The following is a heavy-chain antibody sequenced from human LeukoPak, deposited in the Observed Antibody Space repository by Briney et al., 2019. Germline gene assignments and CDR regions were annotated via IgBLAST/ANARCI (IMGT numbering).Heavy chain of an antibody. CDR1: GFTFSSYG. V-gene: IGHV3-23*01. CDR2: ISGSGGST. D-gene: IGHD2-2*01. J-gene: IGHJ4*02. CDR3: AKAAPVRSSTSCWLDY. Sequence: PGGSLRLSCAASGFTFSSYGMSWVRQAPGKGLEWVSAISGSGGSTYYADSVKGRFTISRDNSKNTLYLQMNSLRAEDTAVYYCAKAAPVRSSTSCWLDYWGQGTLVTVSS.